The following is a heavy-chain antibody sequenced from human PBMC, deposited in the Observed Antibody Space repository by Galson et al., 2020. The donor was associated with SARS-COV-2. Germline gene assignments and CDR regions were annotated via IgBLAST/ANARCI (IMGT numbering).Heavy chain of an antibody. Sequence: GGSLRLSCAASGFTFSNSGMHWVRQAPGKGLEWVAVIWYDGKNKYYGDSMKGRFIISRDNSKNTLYLQLNSLSVEDTAVYYCSTGQGEYWGQGTLVTVSS. CDR2: IWYDGKNK. J-gene: IGHJ4*02. V-gene: IGHV3-33*01. CDR3: STGQGEY. D-gene: IGHD3-16*01. CDR1: GFTFSNSG.